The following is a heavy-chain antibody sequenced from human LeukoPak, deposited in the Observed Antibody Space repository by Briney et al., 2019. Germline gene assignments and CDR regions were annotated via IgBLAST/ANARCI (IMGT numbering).Heavy chain of an antibody. J-gene: IGHJ6*03. CDR1: GYTFTGYY. V-gene: IGHV1-2*02. D-gene: IGHD3-16*01. CDR2: INSNSGGT. Sequence: GASVKVSCKASGYTFTGYYLHWVRQAPGQGLEWMGWINSNSGGTNYAQKFQGRVTMTRDTSISTAYMELSRLRSDDTAVYYCARVGLPYYYYYYMDVWGKGTTVTVSS. CDR3: ARVGLPYYYYYYMDV.